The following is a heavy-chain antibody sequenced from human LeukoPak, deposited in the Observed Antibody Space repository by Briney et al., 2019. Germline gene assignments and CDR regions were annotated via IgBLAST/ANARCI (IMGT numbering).Heavy chain of an antibody. Sequence: PSETLSLTCTVSGGSISSSSYYWGWIRQPPGKGLEWIGSIYYSGSTYYNPSLKSRVTISVDTSKSQFSLKLSSVTAADTAVYYCAKGGIRSGAFDIWGQGTRVTVSS. CDR2: IYYSGST. CDR1: GGSISSSSYY. J-gene: IGHJ3*02. D-gene: IGHD6-13*01. CDR3: AKGGIRSGAFDI. V-gene: IGHV4-39*07.